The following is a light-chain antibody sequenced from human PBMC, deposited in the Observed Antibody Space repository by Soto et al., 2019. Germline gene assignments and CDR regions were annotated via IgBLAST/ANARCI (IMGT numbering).Light chain of an antibody. CDR2: DAS. CDR3: QQRSNWPPIFT. Sequence: EIVLTQSPATLSLSPGERATLSCRASQSVSSYLAWYQQKPRQAPRLLIYDASNRATGIPSRFSGSGSRTAFTITISSLEPDDFAVYDCQQRSNWPPIFTFGPGTKVYIK. CDR1: QSVSSY. J-gene: IGKJ3*01. V-gene: IGKV3-11*01.